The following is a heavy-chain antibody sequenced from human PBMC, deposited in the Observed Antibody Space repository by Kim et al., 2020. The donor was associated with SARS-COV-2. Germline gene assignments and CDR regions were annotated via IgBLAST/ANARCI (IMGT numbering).Heavy chain of an antibody. CDR3: ARDPPRRKNWYFDL. J-gene: IGHJ2*01. Sequence: NPPLKSRVTISVDTSKNQFSLKLSSVTAADTAVYYCARDPPRRKNWYFDLWGRGTLVTVSS. V-gene: IGHV4-59*01.